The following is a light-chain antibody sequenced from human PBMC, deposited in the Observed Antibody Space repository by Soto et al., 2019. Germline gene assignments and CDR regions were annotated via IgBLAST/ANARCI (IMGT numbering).Light chain of an antibody. CDR1: QGIAPY. Sequence: DVQMTQSPSSLSAFVGDRVTITCRASQGIAPYLAWFQQKPGKVPKLLIYATSTLQSGVPSRFSGSGSGTDFTLTINSLQPEDVGTYYCRKHNSSPLTFGGGTKVEIK. CDR2: ATS. V-gene: IGKV1-27*01. J-gene: IGKJ4*01. CDR3: RKHNSSPLT.